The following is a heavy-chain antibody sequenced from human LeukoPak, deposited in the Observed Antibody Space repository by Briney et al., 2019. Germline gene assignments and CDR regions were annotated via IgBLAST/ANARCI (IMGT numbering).Heavy chain of an antibody. D-gene: IGHD1-20*01. CDR2: INHSGST. J-gene: IGHJ6*02. CDR1: GGSISSYY. CDR3: ARVFDGMDV. Sequence: KSSETLSLTCTVSGGSISSYYWSWIHQPPGKGLEWIGEINHSGSTNYNPSLKSRVTISVDTSKNQFSLKLSSVTAADTAVYYCARVFDGMDVWGQGTTVTVSS. V-gene: IGHV4-34*01.